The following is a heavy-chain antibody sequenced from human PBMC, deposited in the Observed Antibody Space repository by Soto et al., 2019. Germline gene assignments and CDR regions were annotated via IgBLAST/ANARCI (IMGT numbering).Heavy chain of an antibody. CDR3: ARDPKRRDGYNFDS. CDR1: GFIFTDYS. D-gene: IGHD5-12*01. Sequence: QVQLVESGGGLVEPGGSLRLSCAASGFIFTDYSMTWIRQAPGKGLEWVSYISNGDETTNYADSVKGRFIVSRDNAKKVLFRQMSGLRVDDTAGYYCARDPKRRDGYNFDSWGRGALVNVSS. J-gene: IGHJ4*02. V-gene: IGHV3-11*01. CDR2: ISNGDETT.